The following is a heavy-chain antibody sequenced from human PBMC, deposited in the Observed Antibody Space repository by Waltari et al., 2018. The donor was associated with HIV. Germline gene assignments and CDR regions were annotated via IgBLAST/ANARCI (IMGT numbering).Heavy chain of an antibody. CDR2: VDPANGEA. D-gene: IGHD1-1*01. V-gene: IGHV1-69-2*01. Sequence: EAQMVQSGAEVTKPGSPLRLSCKTSASKFTKVYIHWVQQDPGKGLEWMGLVDPANGEAVYAERFKGRLTISADTSTDTGYLYLTSLTSDDSGVYFCAAGQQFWGQGTLVTVSS. CDR3: AAGQQF. CDR1: ASKFTKVY. J-gene: IGHJ4*02.